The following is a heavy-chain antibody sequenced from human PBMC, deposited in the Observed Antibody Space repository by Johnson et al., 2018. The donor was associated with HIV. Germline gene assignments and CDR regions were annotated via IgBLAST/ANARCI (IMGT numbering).Heavy chain of an antibody. J-gene: IGHJ3*02. CDR1: GFTFSSYA. CDR3: ARGGEDSSSLYAFDI. D-gene: IGHD6-13*01. V-gene: IGHV3-30*04. CDR2: ISYDGSNK. Sequence: QVQLVESGGGVVQPGRSLRLSCAASGFTFSSYAMHWVRQAPGKGLEWVAVISYDGSNKYYADSVKGRFTISRDNSKNTLYLQMNSLRAEDTAVYYCARGGEDSSSLYAFDIWGQGTMVTVSS.